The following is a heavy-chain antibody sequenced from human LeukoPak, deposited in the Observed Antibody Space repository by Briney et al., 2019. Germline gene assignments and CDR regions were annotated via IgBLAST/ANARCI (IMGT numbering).Heavy chain of an antibody. CDR3: AKGENSAHEN. J-gene: IGHJ4*02. V-gene: IGHV3-23*01. CDR1: GFTFSDYY. CDR2: ISGSGGST. D-gene: IGHD4-23*01. Sequence: QAGGSLRLSCAGSGFTFSDYYMDWVRQSPGKGLEWVSAISGSGGSTYYADSVKGRFTISRDNSKNTLYLQMNSLRAEDTAVYYCAKGENSAHENWGQGTLVTVSS.